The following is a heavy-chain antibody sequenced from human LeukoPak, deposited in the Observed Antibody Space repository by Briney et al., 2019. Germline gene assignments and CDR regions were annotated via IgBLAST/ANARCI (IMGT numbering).Heavy chain of an antibody. V-gene: IGHV3-53*01. CDR1: GFTVSSNY. J-gene: IGHJ4*02. CDR2: IYSGGST. CDR3: ARVPTTVTTVSFDY. D-gene: IGHD4-17*01. Sequence: GVSLRLSCAASGFTVSSNYMSWVRQAPGKGLEWVSVIYSGGSTYYAESVKGRFTISRDNSKNTLYLQMNSLRAEDTAVYYCARVPTTVTTVSFDYWGQGTLVTVSP.